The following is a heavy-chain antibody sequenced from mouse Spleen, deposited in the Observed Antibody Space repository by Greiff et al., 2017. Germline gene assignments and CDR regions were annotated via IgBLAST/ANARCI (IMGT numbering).Heavy chain of an antibody. D-gene: IGHD2-2*01. Sequence: VQGVESGPGLVAPSQSLSITCTVSGFSLTSYGVHWVRQPPGKGLEWLGVIWAGGSTNYNSALMSRLSISKDNSKSQVFLKMNSLQTDDTAMYYCARGDGYDDGVYFDYWGQGTTLTVSS. CDR1: GFSLTSYG. CDR3: ARGDGYDDGVYFDY. CDR2: IWAGGST. V-gene: IGHV2-9*02. J-gene: IGHJ2*01.